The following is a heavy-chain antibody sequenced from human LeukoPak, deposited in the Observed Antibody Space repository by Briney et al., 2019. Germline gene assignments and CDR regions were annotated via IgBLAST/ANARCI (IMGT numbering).Heavy chain of an antibody. D-gene: IGHD5-18*01. J-gene: IGHJ4*02. CDR2: VNHSGST. V-gene: IGHV4-34*01. Sequence: GSLRLSCVGSGFTFSTYWMSWIRQAPGKGLEWIGEVNHSGSTNYNPSLKSRVTISVDTSKNQFSLKLSSVTAADTAVYYCARRGYSYGYESNGFDYWGQGTLVTVSS. CDR3: ARRGYSYGYESNGFDY. CDR1: GFTFSTYW.